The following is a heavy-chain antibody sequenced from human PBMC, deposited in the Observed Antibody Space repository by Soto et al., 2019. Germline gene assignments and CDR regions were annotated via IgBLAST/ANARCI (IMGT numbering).Heavy chain of an antibody. V-gene: IGHV4-39*01. CDR3: ERHARVVSSAYYYYYGMDV. CDR2: IYYSGST. J-gene: IGHJ6*02. CDR1: GGSISSSSYY. Sequence: SETLSLTCTVSGGSISSSSYYWGWIRQPPGKGLEWIGSIYYSGSTYYNPSLKSRVTISVDTSKNQFSLKLSSVTAADTAVYYWERHARVVSSAYYYYYGMDVWGQGTTVTVSS. D-gene: IGHD6-6*01.